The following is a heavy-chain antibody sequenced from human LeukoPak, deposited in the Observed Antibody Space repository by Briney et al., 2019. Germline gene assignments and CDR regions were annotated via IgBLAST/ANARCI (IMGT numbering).Heavy chain of an antibody. V-gene: IGHV3-21*01. CDR2: ISSSSSYI. CDR3: ASPLTVAGRGTDY. D-gene: IGHD6-19*01. Sequence: GGSLRLSCAASGFTFSSYSMNWVRQAPGKGLEWVSSISSSSSYIYYADSVKGRFTISRDNAKNSLYLQMNSLRAEDTAVYYCASPLTVAGRGTDYWGQGTLVTVSS. CDR1: GFTFSSYS. J-gene: IGHJ4*02.